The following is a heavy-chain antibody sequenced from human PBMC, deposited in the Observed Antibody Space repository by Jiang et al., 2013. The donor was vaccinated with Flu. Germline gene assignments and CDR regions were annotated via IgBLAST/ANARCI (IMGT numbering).Heavy chain of an antibody. D-gene: IGHD4-17*01. Sequence: SQTLSLTCAISGDSVSSNSAAWNWIRQSPSRGLEWLGRTYYRSKWYNDYAVSVKSRITINPDTSKNQFSLQLNSVTPEDTAVYYCARVLHYGDYEHSDWYFDLWGRGTLVTVSS. CDR3: ARVLHYGDYEHSDWYFDL. J-gene: IGHJ2*01. V-gene: IGHV6-1*01. CDR1: GDSVSSNSAA. CDR2: TYYRSKWYN.